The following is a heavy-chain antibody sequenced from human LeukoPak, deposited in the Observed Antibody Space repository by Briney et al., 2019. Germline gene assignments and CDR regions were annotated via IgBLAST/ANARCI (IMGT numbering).Heavy chain of an antibody. CDR2: ISAYNGNT. D-gene: IGHD3-3*01. Sequence: ASVKVSCKASGYTFTSYGISWVRQAPGQGLEWMGWISAYNGNTNYAQKLQGRVTMTTDTSTSTAYMELRSLRSDDTAVYYCARDPPLEYHDFWSGSALDYYYGMDVWGQGTTVTVSS. CDR1: GYTFTSYG. J-gene: IGHJ6*02. CDR3: ARDPPLEYHDFWSGSALDYYYGMDV. V-gene: IGHV1-18*01.